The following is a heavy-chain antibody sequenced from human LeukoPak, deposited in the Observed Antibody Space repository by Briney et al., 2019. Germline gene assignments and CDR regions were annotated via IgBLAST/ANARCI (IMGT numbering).Heavy chain of an antibody. J-gene: IGHJ6*02. V-gene: IGHV3-23*01. CDR3: AKSVVFGSGSRYYGMDV. D-gene: IGHD3-10*01. Sequence: PGGSLRLSCAASGFTFSSYAMSWVRQAPGKGLEWVSIISGSGSSTYYADSVKGRFIISRDNSKNTLYLQMNSLGAEDTAVYYCAKSVVFGSGSRYYGMDVWGQGTTVTVS. CDR1: GFTFSSYA. CDR2: ISGSGSST.